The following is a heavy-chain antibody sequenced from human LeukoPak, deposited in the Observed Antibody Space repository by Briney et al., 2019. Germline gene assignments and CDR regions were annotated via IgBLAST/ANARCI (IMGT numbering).Heavy chain of an antibody. D-gene: IGHD6-19*01. CDR1: GFTVSSNY. Sequence: GGSLRLSCAASGFTVSSNYMSWVRQAPGKGLEWVSVIYSGGRTYYADSVKGRFTISRDNSKNTLYLQMNSLRAEDTAVYYCARAASSGWYYFDYWGQGTLVTVSS. J-gene: IGHJ4*02. CDR2: IYSGGRT. CDR3: ARAASSGWYYFDY. V-gene: IGHV3-66*01.